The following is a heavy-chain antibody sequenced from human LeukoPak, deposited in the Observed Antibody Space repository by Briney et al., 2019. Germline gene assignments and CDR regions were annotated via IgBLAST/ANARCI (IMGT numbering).Heavy chain of an antibody. J-gene: IGHJ4*02. CDR2: IIPIFGTA. CDR3: ARDLKFDASLRYGEPFDY. V-gene: IGHV1-69*13. Sequence: SVKVSCKASGGTFSSYAISWVRQAPGQGLEWMGGIIPIFGTANYAQKFQGRVTITADESTSTAYMELSSLRSEDTAVYYCARDLKFDASLRYGEPFDYWGQGTLVTVSS. CDR1: GGTFSSYA. D-gene: IGHD4-17*01.